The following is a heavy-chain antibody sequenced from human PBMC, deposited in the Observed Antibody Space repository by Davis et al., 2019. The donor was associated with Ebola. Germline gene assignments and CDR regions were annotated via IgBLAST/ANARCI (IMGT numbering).Heavy chain of an antibody. D-gene: IGHD3-22*01. V-gene: IGHV3-23*01. J-gene: IGHJ4*02. Sequence: PGGSLRLSCAASGFTFNNYAMSWVRQDPGKGLEWVSSISSGGGTTFYADSVEGRFTISRDNSKNTLYLQMNSLRAEDTAVYYCAKGGRCSTGNYPFDCWGQGTLVTASS. CDR3: AKGGRCSTGNYPFDC. CDR1: GFTFNNYA. CDR2: ISSGGGTT.